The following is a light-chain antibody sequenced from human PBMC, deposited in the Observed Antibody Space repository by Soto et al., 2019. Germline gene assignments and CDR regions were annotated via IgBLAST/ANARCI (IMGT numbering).Light chain of an antibody. CDR1: SSDVGGYNY. CDR2: EVS. V-gene: IGLV2-14*01. CDR3: SSYTSSSLVV. Sequence: QSALTQPASVSGSPGQSITISCTGTSSDVGGYNYVSWYQQHPGKAPKLMIYEVSNRPSGVSNRFSGSKSGNTASLTISGLQAEDEADYYCSSYTSSSLVVFGGGTKL. J-gene: IGLJ2*01.